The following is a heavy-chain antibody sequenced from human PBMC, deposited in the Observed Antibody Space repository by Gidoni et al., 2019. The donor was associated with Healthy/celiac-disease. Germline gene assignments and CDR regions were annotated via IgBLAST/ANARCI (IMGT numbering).Heavy chain of an antibody. CDR3: ARVFLAEAKSYNDAFDI. CDR2: ISSSGSTI. Sequence: QVQLVESGGGLVKPGGSLRLSCAASGFTFSYYYMSWIRQAPGKGLEWVSYISSSGSTIYYADSVKGRFTISRDNAKNSLYLQMNSLRAEDTAVYYCARVFLAEAKSYNDAFDIWGQGTMVTVSS. CDR1: GFTFSYYY. V-gene: IGHV3-11*01. D-gene: IGHD3-10*01. J-gene: IGHJ3*02.